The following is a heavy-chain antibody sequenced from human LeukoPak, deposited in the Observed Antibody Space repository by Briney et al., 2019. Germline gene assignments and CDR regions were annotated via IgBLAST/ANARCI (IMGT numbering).Heavy chain of an antibody. CDR3: AKRASGYYFDY. CDR2: IIPILGIA. J-gene: IGHJ4*02. CDR1: GGTFSSYA. D-gene: IGHD3-10*01. V-gene: IGHV1-69*04. Sequence: SVKVSCKASGGTFSSYAISWVRQAPGQGLEWMGRIIPILGIANYAQKFQGRVTITADKSTSTAYMELSSLRSEDTAVYYCAKRASGYYFDYWGQGILVTVSS.